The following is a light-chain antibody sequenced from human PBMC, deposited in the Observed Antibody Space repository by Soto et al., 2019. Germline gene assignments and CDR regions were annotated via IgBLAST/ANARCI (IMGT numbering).Light chain of an antibody. J-gene: IGKJ4*01. CDR2: GAS. CDR3: QQYNNGPLT. CDR1: QSVSSSY. V-gene: IGKV3-20*01. Sequence: EIVLTQSPGTLSLSPGERATLSCRASQSVSSSYLAWYQQKPGQAPRLLIYGASSRATGIPDRFSGSGSGTEFTLTISSLQSEDFAVYYCQQYNNGPLTFGGGTKVDIK.